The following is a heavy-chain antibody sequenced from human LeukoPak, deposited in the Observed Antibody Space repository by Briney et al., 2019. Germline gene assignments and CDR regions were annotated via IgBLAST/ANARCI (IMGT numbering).Heavy chain of an antibody. Sequence: GGSLRLSCAASGFTFSSYAMHWVRQAPGKGLEWVAVISYDGSNKYYADSVKGRFTISRDNSKNTLYLQMNSLRAEDTAVYYCARDGSYSSSWWYYYYGMDVWGQGTTVTVSS. CDR3: ARDGSYSSSWWYYYYGMDV. D-gene: IGHD6-13*01. J-gene: IGHJ6*02. CDR2: ISYDGSNK. V-gene: IGHV3-30-3*01. CDR1: GFTFSSYA.